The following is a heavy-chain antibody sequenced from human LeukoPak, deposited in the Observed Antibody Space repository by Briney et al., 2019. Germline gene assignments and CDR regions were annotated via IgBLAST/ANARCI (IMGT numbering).Heavy chain of an antibody. CDR2: IIPIFGTA. D-gene: IGHD5-18*01. J-gene: IGHJ4*02. Sequence: ASVKVSCKASGGTFSSYAISWVRQAPGQGLEWMGRIIPIFGTANYAQKFQGRVTITTDESTSTAYMELSSLRSEDTAVYYCARGGYSYGYGFLDLDYWGQGTLVTVSS. CDR1: GGTFSSYA. V-gene: IGHV1-69*05. CDR3: ARGGYSYGYGFLDLDY.